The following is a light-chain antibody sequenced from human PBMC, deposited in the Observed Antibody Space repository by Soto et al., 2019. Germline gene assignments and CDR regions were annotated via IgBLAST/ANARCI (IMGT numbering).Light chain of an antibody. Sequence: AIQMTQSPSSLSASVGDRVTITCRASQGIRNELGWYQEKPGKAPKLLIYAASSLQSGVPSRFSGSGSGTEFTLTISSPQPEDFATYYCLQDYNYPRTFGQGTKVEIK. J-gene: IGKJ1*01. V-gene: IGKV1-6*01. CDR3: LQDYNYPRT. CDR2: AAS. CDR1: QGIRNE.